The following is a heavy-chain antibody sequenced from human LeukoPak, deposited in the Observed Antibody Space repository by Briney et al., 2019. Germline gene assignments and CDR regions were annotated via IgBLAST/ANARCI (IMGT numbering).Heavy chain of an antibody. Sequence: GGSLRLSCAASGFTFSSYALHWVRQAPGKGLEWVAVISYDGSNKYYADSVKGRFTISRDNSKNTLYLQMNSLRAEDTAVYYCARDTGIQLWLDYWGQGTLVTVSS. D-gene: IGHD5-18*01. CDR2: ISYDGSNK. CDR3: ARDTGIQLWLDY. CDR1: GFTFSSYA. V-gene: IGHV3-30-3*01. J-gene: IGHJ4*02.